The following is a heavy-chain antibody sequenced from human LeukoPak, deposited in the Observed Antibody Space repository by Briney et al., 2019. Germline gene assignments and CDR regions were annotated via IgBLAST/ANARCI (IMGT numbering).Heavy chain of an antibody. Sequence: SVKVSCKASGGTFSSYAISWVRQAPGQGLKWMGRIIPIFGIANYAQKFQGRVTITADKSTSTAYMELSSLRSEDTAVYYCARGPGAAADNPWGQGTLVTVSS. CDR2: IIPIFGIA. CDR3: ARGPGAAADNP. V-gene: IGHV1-69*04. D-gene: IGHD6-13*01. CDR1: GGTFSSYA. J-gene: IGHJ5*02.